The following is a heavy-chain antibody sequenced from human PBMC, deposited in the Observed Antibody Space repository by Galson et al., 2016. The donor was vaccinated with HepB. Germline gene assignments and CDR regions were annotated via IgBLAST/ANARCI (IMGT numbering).Heavy chain of an antibody. J-gene: IGHJ4*02. CDR1: GFTFGDYA. CDR2: IRSKAYAEKT. Sequence: SLRLSCAASGFTFGDYAMSWFRQAPGKGLEYIGFIRSKAYAEKTEYAAYVEGTFTISRDDSKSSVHLQMNSLKIEDTSIYYCATVTRNYGYGPLRYWGQGTLVTVSS. CDR3: ATVTRNYGYGPLRY. D-gene: IGHD5-18*01. V-gene: IGHV3-49*03.